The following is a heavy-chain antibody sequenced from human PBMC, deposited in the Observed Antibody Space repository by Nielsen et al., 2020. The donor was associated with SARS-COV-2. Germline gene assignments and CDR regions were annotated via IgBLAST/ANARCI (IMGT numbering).Heavy chain of an antibody. J-gene: IGHJ6*02. CDR2: IWYDGSNK. Sequence: GGSLRLSCAASGFTFSSYGMHWVRQAPGKGLEWVAVIWYDGSNKYYADSVKGRFTISRDNSKNTLYLQMNSLRGEDTAVYYCARPNDGYFFDSSGYYGGLYGMDVWGQGTTVTVSS. V-gene: IGHV3-33*01. CDR1: GFTFSSYG. D-gene: IGHD3-22*01. CDR3: ARPNDGYFFDSSGYYGGLYGMDV.